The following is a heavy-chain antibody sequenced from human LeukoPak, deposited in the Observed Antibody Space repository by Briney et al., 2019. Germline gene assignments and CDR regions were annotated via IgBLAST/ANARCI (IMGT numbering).Heavy chain of an antibody. D-gene: IGHD6-19*01. CDR3: ARDSNSGWYHDS. CDR2: IYSRGST. J-gene: IGHJ4*02. V-gene: IGHV3-53*01. CDR1: GFTVSSNY. Sequence: GGSLRLSCAASGFTVSSNYMSWVRQAPGKGLEWVSVIYSRGSTYYADSVKGRFTISRDNSKNTLYLQMNSLIAEDTAVYYCARDSNSGWYHDSWGQGTLVTVSS.